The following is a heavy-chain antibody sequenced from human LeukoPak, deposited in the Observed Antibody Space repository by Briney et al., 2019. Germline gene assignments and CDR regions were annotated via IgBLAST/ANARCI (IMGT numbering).Heavy chain of an antibody. D-gene: IGHD1-26*01. CDR1: GGTFSNYA. CDR2: IIPIFGTA. Sequence: ASVKVSRKASGGTFSNYAISWVRQTPGQGLEWMGGIIPIFGTANYAQKFQGRVTITTDESTSTVYMELSSLRSEDTAVYYCARTFSGSYWFDWFDPWGQGTLVTVS. CDR3: ARTFSGSYWFDWFDP. V-gene: IGHV1-69*05. J-gene: IGHJ5*02.